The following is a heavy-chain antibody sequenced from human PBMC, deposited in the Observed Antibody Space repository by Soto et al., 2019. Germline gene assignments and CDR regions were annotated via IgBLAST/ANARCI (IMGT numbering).Heavy chain of an antibody. J-gene: IGHJ3*02. Sequence: ASVKVSCKASGYTFTTYAMHWVRQAPGQRLEWMGWINAGNGNTKYSQKFQGRVTITRDTSASTAYMELSSLRSEDTAVYYCARGNGIVGLRGAFEIWGQGTMVTVSS. D-gene: IGHD1-26*01. CDR3: ARGNGIVGLRGAFEI. CDR2: INAGNGNT. CDR1: GYTFTTYA. V-gene: IGHV1-3*01.